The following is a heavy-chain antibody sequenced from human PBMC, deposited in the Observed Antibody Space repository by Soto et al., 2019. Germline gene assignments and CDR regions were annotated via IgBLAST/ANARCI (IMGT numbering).Heavy chain of an antibody. V-gene: IGHV4-59*01. CDR2: IYYSGST. J-gene: IGHJ4*02. Sequence: QVQLQESGPGLVKPSETLSLTCTVSGGSISSYYWCWIRQPPGKGLEWNGYIYYSGSTNYNPSPKSQVTIAVDTSKNQCPLKLSAVAAADTAVYYCARGSGSGGYLGNWGQGTLVTVSS. CDR1: GGSISSYY. CDR3: ARGSGSGGYLGN. D-gene: IGHD3-10*01.